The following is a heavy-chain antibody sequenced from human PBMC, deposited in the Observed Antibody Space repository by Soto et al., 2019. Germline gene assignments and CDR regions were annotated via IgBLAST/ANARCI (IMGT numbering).Heavy chain of an antibody. J-gene: IGHJ6*02. D-gene: IGHD3-3*01. CDR2: ISSSSSYT. V-gene: IGHV3-11*06. CDR3: ARDPGVFGVVIMPYYYGMDV. Sequence: GGSLRLSCAASGFTFSDYYMSWIRQAPGKGLEWVSYISSSSSYTNYADSVKGRFTISRDNAKKSLYLQMNSLRAEDTAVYYCARDPGVFGVVIMPYYYGMDVWGQGTTVTVSS. CDR1: GFTFSDYY.